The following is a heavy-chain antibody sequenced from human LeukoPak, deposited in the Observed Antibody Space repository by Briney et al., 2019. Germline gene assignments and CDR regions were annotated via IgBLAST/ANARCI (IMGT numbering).Heavy chain of an antibody. D-gene: IGHD2-8*01. J-gene: IGHJ4*02. Sequence: ASVKVSCKASGYTFTSYGINWVRQAPGQGLDWMGWISAYNGHTNYAQKLQGRVTMTTDTSTSTAYMDLSGLSSEDTAVYYCARGVPLGYCTYGVCYPPYYFDYWGQGTLVTASS. CDR3: ARGVPLGYCTYGVCYPPYYFDY. V-gene: IGHV1-18*04. CDR2: ISAYNGHT. CDR1: GYTFTSYG.